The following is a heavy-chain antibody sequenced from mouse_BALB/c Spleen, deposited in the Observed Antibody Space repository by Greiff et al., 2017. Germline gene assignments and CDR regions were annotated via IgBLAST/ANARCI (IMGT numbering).Heavy chain of an antibody. CDR1: GFNIKDTY. CDR3: ARSYSHPFYAMDY. D-gene: IGHD2-12*01. J-gene: IGHJ4*01. V-gene: IGHV14-3*02. Sequence: EVHLVESGAELVKPGASVKLSCTASGFNIKDTYMHWVKQRPEQGLEWIGRIDPANGNTKYDPKFQGKATITADTSSNTAYLQLSSLTSEDTAVYYCARSYSHPFYAMDYWGQGTSVTVSS. CDR2: IDPANGNT.